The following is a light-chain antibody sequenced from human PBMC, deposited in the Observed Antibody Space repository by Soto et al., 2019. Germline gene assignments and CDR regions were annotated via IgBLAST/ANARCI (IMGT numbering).Light chain of an antibody. J-gene: IGLJ2*01. V-gene: IGLV2-14*01. CDR1: SSDVGGYKH. CDR3: SSYKSGATLV. CDR2: EVS. Sequence: QSALTQPASVSGSPGQSITISCTGTSSDVGGYKHVAWYQQYPGKAPKLIIFEVSDRPSGVSNRFSGSKSGNTASLSISGLQPEDEADYYCSSYKSGATLVFGGGTKHTVL.